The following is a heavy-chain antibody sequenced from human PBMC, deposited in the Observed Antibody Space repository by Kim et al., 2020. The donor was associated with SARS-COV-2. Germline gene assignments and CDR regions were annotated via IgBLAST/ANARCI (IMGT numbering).Heavy chain of an antibody. V-gene: IGHV3-23*01. J-gene: IGHJ4*02. CDR1: GFTFSSYA. Sequence: GGSLRLSCAASGFTFSSYAMSWVRQAPGKGLDWVSAISGSGGSTYYADSVKGRFTISRDNSKNTLYLQMNSLRAEDTAVYYCAKSTFAYCGGDCQLDYWGQGTLVTVSS. D-gene: IGHD2-21*01. CDR3: AKSTFAYCGGDCQLDY. CDR2: ISGSGGST.